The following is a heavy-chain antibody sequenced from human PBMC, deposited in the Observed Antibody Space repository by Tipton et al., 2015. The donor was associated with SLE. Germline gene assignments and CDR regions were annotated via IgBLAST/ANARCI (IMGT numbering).Heavy chain of an antibody. CDR2: IYYSGST. V-gene: IGHV4-61*01. D-gene: IGHD3-10*01. CDR1: SGSVSSGSYY. Sequence: TLSLTCTVSSGSVSSGSYYWGWIRQPPGKGLEWIGYIYYSGSTNYNPSLKSRLTRSGDTSKNQFSLPLTSVTAADTAIYYCARVGYLGSGKTWDMDVWGKGITVTVSS. CDR3: ARVGYLGSGKTWDMDV. J-gene: IGHJ6*03.